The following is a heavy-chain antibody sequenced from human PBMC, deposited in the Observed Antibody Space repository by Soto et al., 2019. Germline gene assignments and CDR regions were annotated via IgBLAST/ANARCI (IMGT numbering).Heavy chain of an antibody. Sequence: SETLSLTCTVSGSSISSGDYYWSWIRQPPGKGLEWIGYIYYSGTTYYNPSLKSRVTISLDTSKNRFSLKLSSVTAADTGVYYCALRFGTAWGQGTTVTVSS. CDR1: GSSISSGDYY. D-gene: IGHD5-12*01. J-gene: IGHJ6*02. CDR2: IYYSGTT. V-gene: IGHV4-30-4*01. CDR3: ALRFGTA.